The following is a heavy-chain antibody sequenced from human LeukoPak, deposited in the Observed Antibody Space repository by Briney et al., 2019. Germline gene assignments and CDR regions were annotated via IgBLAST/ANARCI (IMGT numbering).Heavy chain of an antibody. Sequence: SETLSLTCTVSGGSISSYYWSWIRQPPGKGLEWIGYISYSGSTNFNPSLKSRVTISVDTSKNQFSLKLSSVTAADTAVYYCAREGTAGTNLNWFDPWGQGTLVTVYS. J-gene: IGHJ5*02. CDR3: AREGTAGTNLNWFDP. CDR2: ISYSGST. V-gene: IGHV4-59*01. CDR1: GGSISSYY. D-gene: IGHD1-1*01.